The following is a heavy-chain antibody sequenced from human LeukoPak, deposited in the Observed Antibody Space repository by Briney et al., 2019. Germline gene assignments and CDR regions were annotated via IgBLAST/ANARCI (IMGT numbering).Heavy chain of an antibody. CDR1: GFIFSSYA. Sequence: TGGSLRLSCEASGFIFSSYALHWVRQAPGKGLEYVAVISFDGRNTYYADSVKGRFTVSRDNTKNSLYLQMNSLRAEDTAVYYCARSPNRYWYFDLWGRGTLVTVSS. CDR2: ISFDGRNT. D-gene: IGHD7-27*01. V-gene: IGHV3-30*04. CDR3: ARSPNRYWYFDL. J-gene: IGHJ2*01.